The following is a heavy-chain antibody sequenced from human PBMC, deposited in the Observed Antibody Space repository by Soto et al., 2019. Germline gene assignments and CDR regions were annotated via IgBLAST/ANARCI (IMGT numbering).Heavy chain of an antibody. Sequence: SQTLSLTCAISGDSVSSNTASWNWIRQSPSRGLEWLGRTYFRSKWYNDYAVSVKSRIIINPDTSNNQFSLQLTSVTPEHTAVYFSAKGDNLGPKTGYAFDPWGQGIMVTVSS. CDR1: GDSVSSNTAS. D-gene: IGHD5-12*01. V-gene: IGHV6-1*01. J-gene: IGHJ5*02. CDR3: AKGDNLGPKTGYAFDP. CDR2: TYFRSKWYN.